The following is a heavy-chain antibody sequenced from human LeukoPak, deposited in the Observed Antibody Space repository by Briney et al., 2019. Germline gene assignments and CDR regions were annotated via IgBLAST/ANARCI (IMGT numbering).Heavy chain of an antibody. CDR1: GGSISSYY. V-gene: IGHV4-59*12. CDR2: IYYSGST. D-gene: IGHD2-21*02. J-gene: IGHJ3*02. Sequence: SETLSLTCTVSGGSISSYYWSWIRQPPGKGLEWIGYIYYSGSTNYNPSLKSRVTISVDTSKNQFSLKLSSVTAADTAVYYCARSLLSVVVTDDAFDIWGQGTMVTVSS. CDR3: ARSLLSVVVTDDAFDI.